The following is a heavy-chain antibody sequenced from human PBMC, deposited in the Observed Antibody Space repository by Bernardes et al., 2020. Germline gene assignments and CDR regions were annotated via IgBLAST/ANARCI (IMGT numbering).Heavy chain of an antibody. Sequence: SVKVSCKASGDTFINFAVTWVRQAPGQGVEWVGGIILKFDTSTYAQRFQDRVTITADKSANTVYMELTSLTSEDTAVYYCARDVSGLSGTIRGAFDIWGQGTMVTVSS. CDR3: ARDVSGLSGTIRGAFDI. CDR1: GDTFINFA. V-gene: IGHV1-69*06. J-gene: IGHJ3*02. D-gene: IGHD1-7*01. CDR2: IILKFDTS.